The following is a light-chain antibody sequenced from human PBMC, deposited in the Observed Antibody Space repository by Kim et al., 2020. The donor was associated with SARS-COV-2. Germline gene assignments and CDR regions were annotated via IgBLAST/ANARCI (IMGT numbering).Light chain of an antibody. CDR3: QQLNDYPPKT. CDR2: GAS. J-gene: IGKJ1*01. V-gene: IGKV1-9*01. Sequence: GHRVTITCRASQGIYNDLAWYQQKPVKAPKLLIYGASTLHSGVPSRFSGSGSGTEFTLTISSLQPEDLAVYYCQQLNDYPPKTFGQGTKVDIK. CDR1: QGIYND.